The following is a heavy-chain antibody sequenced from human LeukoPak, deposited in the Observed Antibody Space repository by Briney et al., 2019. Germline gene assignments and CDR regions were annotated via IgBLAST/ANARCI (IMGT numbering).Heavy chain of an antibody. J-gene: IGHJ4*02. V-gene: IGHV1-69*13. D-gene: IGHD5-12*01. CDR1: GGTFSSYA. CDR2: IIPIFGIA. Sequence: SVKVSCKASGGTFSSYAISWVRQAPGQGLEWMGGIIPIFGIANYAQKFQGRVTITADESTSTAYMELSSLRSEDTAVYYCARAPTHSGYDPYYFDYWGQGTLVTVSS. CDR3: ARAPTHSGYDPYYFDY.